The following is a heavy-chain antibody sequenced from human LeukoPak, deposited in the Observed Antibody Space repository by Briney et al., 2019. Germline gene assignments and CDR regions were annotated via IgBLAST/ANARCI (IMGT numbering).Heavy chain of an antibody. CDR1: GYTFTSYS. Sequence: ASVEVSCKASGYTFTSYSISWVRQAPGQGLEWMGWISAYNGNTIYAQKVKGRVTMTTDTSTNTAYMELRSLKSDDTAVYYRARASYCSGGSCYPDYWGQGTLVTVSS. CDR2: ISAYNGNT. D-gene: IGHD2-15*01. J-gene: IGHJ4*02. CDR3: ARASYCSGGSCYPDY. V-gene: IGHV1-18*01.